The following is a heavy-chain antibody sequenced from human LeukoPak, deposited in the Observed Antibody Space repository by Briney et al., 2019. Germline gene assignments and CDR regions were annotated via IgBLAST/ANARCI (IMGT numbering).Heavy chain of an antibody. Sequence: GGSLRLSCAASGFTFSSYWMHWVRQAPGKGLVWGSRINSDGSSTSYADSVKGRFTISRDNAKNTLYLQMNTLRAEDTAVYYCARGRVTIPAAGRNAFDIWGQGTMVTVSS. V-gene: IGHV3-74*01. D-gene: IGHD6-13*01. CDR3: ARGRVTIPAAGRNAFDI. J-gene: IGHJ3*02. CDR1: GFTFSSYW. CDR2: INSDGSST.